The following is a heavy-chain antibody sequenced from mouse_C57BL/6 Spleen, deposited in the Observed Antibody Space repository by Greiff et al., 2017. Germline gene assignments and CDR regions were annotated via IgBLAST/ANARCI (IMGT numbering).Heavy chain of an antibody. CDR2: ISYDGSN. Sequence: EVKLMESGPGLVKPSQSLSLTCSVTGYSITSGYYWNWIRQFPGNKLEWMGYISYDGSNNYNPSLKNRISITRDTSKNQFFLKLNSVTTEDTATYYCAREEDYYGSSLFAYWGQGTLVTVSA. V-gene: IGHV3-6*01. CDR3: AREEDYYGSSLFAY. J-gene: IGHJ3*01. CDR1: GYSITSGYY. D-gene: IGHD1-1*01.